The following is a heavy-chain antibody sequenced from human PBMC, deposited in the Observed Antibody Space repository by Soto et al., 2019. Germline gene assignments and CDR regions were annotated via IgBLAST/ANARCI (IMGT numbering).Heavy chain of an antibody. CDR2: IFPTGSA. Sequence: QVQLQESGPGLMKPSWTLSLTCAVSGGSITSNWWSWVRQPPGKGLEWIAEIFPTGSANYNPSFMGRLTVSMDKSRNHLSLNLNSVTAADTAVYYCARHIAVSGTRGFDHWGQGTLVTVSS. D-gene: IGHD2-21*01. CDR3: ARHIAVSGTRGFDH. J-gene: IGHJ4*02. V-gene: IGHV4-4*02. CDR1: GGSITSNW.